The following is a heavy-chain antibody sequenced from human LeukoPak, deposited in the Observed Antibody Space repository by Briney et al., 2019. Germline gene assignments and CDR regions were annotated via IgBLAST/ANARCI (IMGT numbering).Heavy chain of an antibody. CDR1: GFTFDNYG. V-gene: IGHV3-20*04. J-gene: IGHJ5*02. Sequence: GGSLRLSCAASGFTFDNYGMSWVRQAPGKGLEWVSGINWNGGTTGYADSVKGRFTISRDNAKNSLYLQMNSLRAEDTALYYCARDSWIQLSNWFDPWGQGTLVTVSS. D-gene: IGHD5-18*01. CDR3: ARDSWIQLSNWFDP. CDR2: INWNGGTT.